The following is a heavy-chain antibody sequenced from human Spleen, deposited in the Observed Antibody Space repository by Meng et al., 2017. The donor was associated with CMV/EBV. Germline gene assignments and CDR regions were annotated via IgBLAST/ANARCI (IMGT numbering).Heavy chain of an antibody. CDR3: ARDRGGLVAGHFDY. J-gene: IGHJ4*02. V-gene: IGHV3-30-3*01. CDR2: ISYDGSNK. CDR1: GFTFSSYA. D-gene: IGHD6-19*01. Sequence: GGSLRLSCAASGFTFSSYAMHWVRQAPGKGLEWVAVISYDGSNKYYADSVKGRFTISRDNSKNTLYLQMNSLRAEDTAVYYCARDRGGLVAGHFDYWGQGTLVTVSS.